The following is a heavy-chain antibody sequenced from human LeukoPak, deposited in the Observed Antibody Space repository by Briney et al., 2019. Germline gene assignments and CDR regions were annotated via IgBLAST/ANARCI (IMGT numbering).Heavy chain of an antibody. CDR2: INPNSGGT. CDR1: GYTFTGYY. D-gene: IGHD3-22*01. CDR3: AANYLDSSGYDVFDT. Sequence: GASVKVSCKASGYTFTGYYMHWVRQAPGQGLEWMGWINPNSGGTNYAQKFQGRVTMTRDTSISTAYMELSRLRSDDTAVYYCAANYLDSSGYDVFDTWGQGQWSPSLQ. J-gene: IGHJ3*02. V-gene: IGHV1-2*02.